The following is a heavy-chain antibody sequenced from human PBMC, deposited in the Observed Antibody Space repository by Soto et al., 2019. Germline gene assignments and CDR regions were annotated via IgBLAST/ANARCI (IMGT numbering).Heavy chain of an antibody. D-gene: IGHD6-13*01. Sequence: GGSLRLSCAASGFTFSSYSMSWVRQAPGKGLEWVSASSCSGCITYYADSVKGRFTISRDNSKNPLYLQMNSLRAEDTAVSYCAKAGQKLTYPWAEYLQHWGQGTLVTVSS. V-gene: IGHV3-23*01. CDR1: GFTFSSYS. CDR3: AKAGQKLTYPWAEYLQH. CDR2: SSCSGCIT. J-gene: IGHJ1*01.